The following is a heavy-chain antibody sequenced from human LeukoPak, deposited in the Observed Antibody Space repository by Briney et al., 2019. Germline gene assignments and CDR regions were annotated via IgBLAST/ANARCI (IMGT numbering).Heavy chain of an antibody. D-gene: IGHD3-22*01. CDR2: ISRSSSDI. Sequence: PGGSLRLSCAASGFFLSDFSMNWVRQAPGKGLEWLSYISRSSSDIAYADSVKGRFSISRDDSRNTVYLQMNSLRAEDTAVYYCAKESPYYSDRDYYFDYWGQGTLVTVSS. J-gene: IGHJ4*02. CDR3: AKESPYYSDRDYYFDY. V-gene: IGHV3-21*05. CDR1: GFFLSDFS.